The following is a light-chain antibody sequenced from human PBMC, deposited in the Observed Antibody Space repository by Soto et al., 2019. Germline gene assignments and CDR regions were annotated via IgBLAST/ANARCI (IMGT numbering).Light chain of an antibody. CDR3: QHYGSSPRT. Sequence: EIVLTQSQGTLSLSPGETATLSCRGSRSVSSNYLAWYQQRPGQAPRILINRASNRATGIPDRFTGSGSGTDFTLTINRLEPADVAVYYCQHYGSSPRTFGQGTKVDIK. CDR2: RAS. J-gene: IGKJ1*01. CDR1: RSVSSNY. V-gene: IGKV3-20*01.